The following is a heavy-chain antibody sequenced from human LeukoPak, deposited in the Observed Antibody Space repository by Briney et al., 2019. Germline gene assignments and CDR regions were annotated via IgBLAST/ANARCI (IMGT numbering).Heavy chain of an antibody. V-gene: IGHV1-69*04. D-gene: IGHD5-18*01. CDR1: GGTFTSYT. Sequence: SVKVSCKASGGTFTSYTISWVRQAPGQGLEWMGRIIPILGIANYAQKFQGRVTITADKSTSTAYMELSSLRSEDTAVYYCARDPPITAMATDWGQGTLVTVSS. CDR2: IIPILGIA. CDR3: ARDPPITAMATD. J-gene: IGHJ4*02.